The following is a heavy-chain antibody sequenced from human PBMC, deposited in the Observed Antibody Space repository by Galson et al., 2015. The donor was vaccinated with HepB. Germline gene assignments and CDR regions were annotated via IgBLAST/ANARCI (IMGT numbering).Heavy chain of an antibody. J-gene: IGHJ6*02. CDR2: ISYDGSNK. D-gene: IGHD3-3*01. CDR1: GFTFSSYA. Sequence: SLRLSCAASGFTFSSYAMHWVRQAPGKGLEWVAVISYDGSNKYYADSVKGRFTISRDNSKNTLYLQMNSLRAEDTAVYYCARAEDFWSGYYHYYYYGIDVWGQGTTVTVSS. CDR3: ARAEDFWSGYYHYYYYGIDV. V-gene: IGHV3-30-3*01.